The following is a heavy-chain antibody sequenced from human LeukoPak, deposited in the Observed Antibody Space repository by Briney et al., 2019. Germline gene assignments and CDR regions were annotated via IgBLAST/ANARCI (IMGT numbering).Heavy chain of an antibody. Sequence: PGGSLRLSCAASGFTFSSYGMHWVRQAPGKGLEWVAFIRYDGSNKYYADSVKGRFTISRDNSKNTLYLQMNSLRAEDKAVYYCAKDPQYCSSTSCYARGYFDYWGQGTLVTVSS. V-gene: IGHV3-30*02. CDR3: AKDPQYCSSTSCYARGYFDY. D-gene: IGHD2-2*01. J-gene: IGHJ4*02. CDR2: IRYDGSNK. CDR1: GFTFSSYG.